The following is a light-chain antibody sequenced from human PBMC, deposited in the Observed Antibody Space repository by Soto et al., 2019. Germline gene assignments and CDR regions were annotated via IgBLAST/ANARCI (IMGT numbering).Light chain of an antibody. CDR1: QSISRW. J-gene: IGKJ1*01. Sequence: DIQMTPSPSTLSASVGDRVTITCRASQSISRWWAWYQQKPGKAPKVLIYDASSLESGVPSRFSGSGSGTEFTLTISSLQPDDFATYYCQQYNSYPWTFGQGTKVEIK. V-gene: IGKV1-5*01. CDR2: DAS. CDR3: QQYNSYPWT.